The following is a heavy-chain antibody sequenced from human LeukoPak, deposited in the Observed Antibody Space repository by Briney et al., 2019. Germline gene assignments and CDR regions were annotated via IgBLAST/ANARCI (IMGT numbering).Heavy chain of an antibody. J-gene: IGHJ6*02. CDR3: ASGYCSGGSCYPYYYGMDV. CDR1: GFTFSSYA. CDR2: ISGSGGST. Sequence: PGGSLRLSCAASGFTFSSYAMSWVRPAPGKGLEWVSAISGSGGSTYYADSVKGRFTISRDNSKNTLYLQMNSLRAEDTAVYYCASGYCSGGSCYPYYYGMDVWGQGTTVTVSS. V-gene: IGHV3-23*01. D-gene: IGHD2-15*01.